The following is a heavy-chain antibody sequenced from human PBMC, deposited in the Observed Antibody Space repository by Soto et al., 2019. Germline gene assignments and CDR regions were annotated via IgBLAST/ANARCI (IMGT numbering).Heavy chain of an antibody. V-gene: IGHV1-18*01. CDR2: ISAYNGNT. CDR3: AREGYCSSTSCYTYGDY. J-gene: IGHJ4*02. Sequence: ASVKVSCKASGYTFTSYGISWVRQAPGQGLEWMGWISAYNGNTNYAQKLQGRVTMTTDTSTSTAYMELRSLRSDDTAVYYCAREGYCSSTSCYTYGDYWGQGTLVTVSS. CDR1: GYTFTSYG. D-gene: IGHD2-2*02.